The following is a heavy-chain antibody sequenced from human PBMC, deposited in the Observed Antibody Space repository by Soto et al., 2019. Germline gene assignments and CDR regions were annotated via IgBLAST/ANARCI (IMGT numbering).Heavy chain of an antibody. CDR2: IGGSGRNT. V-gene: IGHV3-23*01. CDR3: ARVLRYFDTPYGMDV. J-gene: IGHJ6*02. Sequence: EVQLLESGEGLVQPGGSLKLSCAAFRFTFSNHAIRWVRQAPGKGLEWVSGIGGSGRNTYYADSVKGRFTISRDNSQNTLFLQMNSLRAEDTAEYYCARVLRYFDTPYGMDVWGQGTTVNVSS. CDR1: RFTFSNHA. D-gene: IGHD3-9*01.